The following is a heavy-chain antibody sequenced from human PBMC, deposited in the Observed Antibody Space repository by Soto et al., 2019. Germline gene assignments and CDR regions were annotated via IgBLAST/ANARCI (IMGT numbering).Heavy chain of an antibody. V-gene: IGHV3-30*19. D-gene: IGHD3-16*01. CDR3: ARWGTTGGLDV. CDR1: GFTFRSHV. Sequence: QVQLVESGGGVVQPGTSLRVSCVGSGFTFRSHVIHWVRQPPGKGLEWVALTSYDGSDKYYDDSVRGRFTISRDNSRNTVDLQMDSLRLEDTALYYCARWGTTGGLDVWGQGTLVSVSS. J-gene: IGHJ1*01. CDR2: TSYDGSDK.